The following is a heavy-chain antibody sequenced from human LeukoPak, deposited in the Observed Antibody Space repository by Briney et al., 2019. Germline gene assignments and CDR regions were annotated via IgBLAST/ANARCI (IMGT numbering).Heavy chain of an antibody. V-gene: IGHV1-8*02. CDR3: ARGWFGVYYFDY. CDR2: MNPNSGNT. Sequence: ASVKVSCKASGGTFSSYAISWVRQAPGQGLEWMGWMNPNSGNTGYAQKFQGRVTMTRNTSISTAYMELSSLRSEDTAVYYCARGWFGVYYFDYWGQGTLVTVSS. CDR1: GGTFSSYA. J-gene: IGHJ4*02. D-gene: IGHD3-10*01.